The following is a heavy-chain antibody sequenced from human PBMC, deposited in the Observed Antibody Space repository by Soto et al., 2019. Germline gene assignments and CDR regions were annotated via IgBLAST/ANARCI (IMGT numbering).Heavy chain of an antibody. D-gene: IGHD4-4*01. CDR3: AKDVRQSDAFDI. CDR2: ISGSGGST. V-gene: IGHV3-23*01. Sequence: GGSLRLSCSASGFTFSSYAMSWVRQAPGKGLEWVSAISGSGGSTYYADSVKGRFTISRDNSKNTLYLQMNSLRAEDTAVYYCAKDVRQSDAFDIWGQGTMVTVSS. CDR1: GFTFSSYA. J-gene: IGHJ3*02.